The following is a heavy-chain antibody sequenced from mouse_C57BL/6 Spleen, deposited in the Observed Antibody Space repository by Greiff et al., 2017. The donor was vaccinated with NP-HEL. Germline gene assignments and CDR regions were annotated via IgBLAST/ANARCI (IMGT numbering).Heavy chain of an antibody. V-gene: IGHV1-64*01. CDR1: GYTFTSYW. J-gene: IGHJ3*01. Sequence: QVQLQQPGAELVKPGASVKLSCKASGYTFTSYWMHWVKQRPGQGLEWIGMIHPNSGSTNYNEKFKSKATLTVDKSSSTAYMQLSSLTSADSAVYYCARGAQAAWFAYWGQGTLVTVSA. D-gene: IGHD3-2*02. CDR3: ARGAQAAWFAY. CDR2: IHPNSGST.